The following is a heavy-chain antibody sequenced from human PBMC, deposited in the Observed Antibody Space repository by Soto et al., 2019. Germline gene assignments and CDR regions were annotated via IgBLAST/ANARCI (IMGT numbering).Heavy chain of an antibody. CDR2: IYYSGNT. CDR3: ARSPRGVYFDY. Sequence: SETLSLTCTVSGRSITSYFWSWIRQPPGKGLEWIGYIYYSGNTNYNPSLKSRVTISVDTSKNQFSLRLSSVTAADTAVYYCARSPRGVYFDYWGQGTLVTVSS. V-gene: IGHV4-59*01. CDR1: GRSITSYF. J-gene: IGHJ4*02.